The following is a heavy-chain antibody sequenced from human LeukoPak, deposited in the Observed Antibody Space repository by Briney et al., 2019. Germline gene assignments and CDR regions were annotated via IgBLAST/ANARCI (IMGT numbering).Heavy chain of an antibody. CDR2: MNPNSGNT. Sequence: ASVKVSCKASGYTFTSYDINWVRQATGQGLEWMGWMNPNSGNTGYAQKFQGRGTMTRNTSISTAYMELSSLRSEDTAVYYCARGPGYCSGGSCYYYMDVWGKGTTVTVSS. J-gene: IGHJ6*03. V-gene: IGHV1-8*01. CDR3: ARGPGYCSGGSCYYYMDV. D-gene: IGHD2-15*01. CDR1: GYTFTSYD.